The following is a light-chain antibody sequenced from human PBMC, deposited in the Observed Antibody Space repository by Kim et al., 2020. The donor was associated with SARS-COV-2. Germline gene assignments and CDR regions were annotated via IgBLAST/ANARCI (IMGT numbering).Light chain of an antibody. Sequence: EIVMTQSPPTLSVSPGDRATLSCRARQDITNSLAWYQQKPGQAPRLLFYGATTRATGVPVRFSGRQSGTEFTLTISSLQSEDFAVYYCQQYRTWPLFGPGTKLEI. CDR1: QDITNS. CDR3: QQYRTWPL. V-gene: IGKV3-15*01. J-gene: IGKJ2*01. CDR2: GAT.